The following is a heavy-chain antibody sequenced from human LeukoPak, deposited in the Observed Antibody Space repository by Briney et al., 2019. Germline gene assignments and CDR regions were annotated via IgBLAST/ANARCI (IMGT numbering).Heavy chain of an antibody. CDR2: INAGNGNT. Sequence: ASVKVSCKASGYTFTSYAMHWVRQAPGQGLEWMGWINAGNGNTKYAQKLQGRATMTTDTSTSTAYMELRSLRSDDTAVYYCARGLMTTVTTRADYWGQGTLVTVSS. V-gene: IGHV1-3*01. CDR3: ARGLMTTVTTRADY. J-gene: IGHJ4*02. D-gene: IGHD4-17*01. CDR1: GYTFTSYA.